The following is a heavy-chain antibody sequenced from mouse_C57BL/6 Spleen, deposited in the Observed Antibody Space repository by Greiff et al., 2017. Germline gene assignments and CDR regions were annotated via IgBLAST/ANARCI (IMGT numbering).Heavy chain of an antibody. CDR1: GFTFSDYG. Sequence: EVKLVESGGGLVKPGGSLKLSCAASGFTFSDYGMHWVRQAPEKGLEWVAYISSGSSTIYYADTVKGRFTISRVTAKNTLFLQMTSLRSEDTAMYYCANELGRAWFAYWGQGTLVTVSA. CDR2: ISSGSSTI. D-gene: IGHD4-1*01. V-gene: IGHV5-17*01. CDR3: ANELGRAWFAY. J-gene: IGHJ3*01.